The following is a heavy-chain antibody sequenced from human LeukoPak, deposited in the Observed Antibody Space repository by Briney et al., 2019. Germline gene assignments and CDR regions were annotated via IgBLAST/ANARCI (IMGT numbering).Heavy chain of an antibody. V-gene: IGHV3-9*03. J-gene: IGHJ5*02. CDR1: GFTFDDYA. CDR3: AKDEA. Sequence: PGRSLRLSCAASGFTFDDYAMHWVRQAPGKGLEWVSGISWNSGSIGYADSVKGRFTISRDNAKNSVYLQMNSLRAEDMAVYYCAKDEAWGQGTLVTVSS. CDR2: ISWNSGSI.